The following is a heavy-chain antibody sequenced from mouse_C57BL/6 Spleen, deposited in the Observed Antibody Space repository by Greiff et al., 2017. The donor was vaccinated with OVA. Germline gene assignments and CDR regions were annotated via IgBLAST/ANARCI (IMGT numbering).Heavy chain of an antibody. CDR2: IDPENGDT. CDR1: GFNIKDDY. D-gene: IGHD2-3*01. J-gene: IGHJ3*01. Sequence: EVQLQESGAELVRPGASVKLSCTASGFNIKDDYMHWVKQRPEQGLEWIGWIDPENGDTEYASKFQGKATITADTSSNTAYLQLSSLTSEDTAVYYCIRIYDGYYTWFAYWGQGTLVTVSA. V-gene: IGHV14-4*01. CDR3: IRIYDGYYTWFAY.